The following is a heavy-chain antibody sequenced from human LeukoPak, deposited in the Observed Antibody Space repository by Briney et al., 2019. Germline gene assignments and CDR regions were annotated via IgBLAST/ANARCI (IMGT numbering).Heavy chain of an antibody. D-gene: IGHD5/OR15-5a*01. CDR3: ATASSKSLPN. CDR2: IHNSGST. V-gene: IGHV4-31*03. Sequence: SETLSLTCTVSGDSINSGDYYWSWIRQHPGKGLEWIGNIHNSGSTYYNPSLKSRGTISVDTSKNQFSLKLSSVTAADTAVYYCATASSKSLPNWGQGTLVTVSS. J-gene: IGHJ4*02. CDR1: GDSINSGDYY.